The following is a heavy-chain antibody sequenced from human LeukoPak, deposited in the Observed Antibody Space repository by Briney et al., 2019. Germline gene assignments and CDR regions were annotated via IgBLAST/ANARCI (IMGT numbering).Heavy chain of an antibody. Sequence: GSLRLSCAASGITFSTYSMNWVRQPPGKGLEWIGEINHSGSTNYNPSLKSRVTISVDTSKNQFSLKLSSVTAADTAVYYCARGRRGGYSYGYRYYYYMDVWGKGTTVTVSS. J-gene: IGHJ6*03. D-gene: IGHD5-18*01. V-gene: IGHV4-34*01. CDR3: ARGRRGGYSYGYRYYYYMDV. CDR2: INHSGST. CDR1: GITFSTYS.